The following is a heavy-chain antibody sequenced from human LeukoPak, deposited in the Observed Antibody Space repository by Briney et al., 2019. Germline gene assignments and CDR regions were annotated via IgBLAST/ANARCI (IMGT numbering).Heavy chain of an antibody. D-gene: IGHD3-22*01. CDR2: IYYSGST. CDR3: ARTYYYDSSGHGEYFQH. J-gene: IGHJ1*01. Sequence: PSETLSLTCAVSGGSISSYYWSWIRQPPGKGLEWIGYIYYSGSTNYNPSLKSRVTISVDTSKNQFSLKLSSVTAADTAVYYCARTYYYDSSGHGEYFQHWGQGTLVTVSS. CDR1: GGSISSYY. V-gene: IGHV4-59*08.